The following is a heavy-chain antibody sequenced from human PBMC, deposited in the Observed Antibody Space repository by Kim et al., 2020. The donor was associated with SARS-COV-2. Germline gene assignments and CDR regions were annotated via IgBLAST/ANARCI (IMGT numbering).Heavy chain of an antibody. D-gene: IGHD2-2*01. J-gene: IGHJ6*02. CDR3: AIAAAKVYYYGMDV. Sequence: NPSLKRRVTIAVDTSKNQFSLKLSAVTAADTAVYYCAIAAAKVYYYGMDVWGQGTTVTVSS. V-gene: IGHV4-31*02.